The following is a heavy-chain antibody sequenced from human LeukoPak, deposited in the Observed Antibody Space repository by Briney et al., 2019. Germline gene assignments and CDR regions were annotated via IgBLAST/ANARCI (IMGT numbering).Heavy chain of an antibody. Sequence: PGGSLRLSCAASGFIFSNSWINWVRQALGKGLEWVANIKPDGSQTFYLDSVKGRFTVSRDNAKHSAYLQMNSLRAEDTAVYYCFGSGSYSKWDQGTLVTVSS. J-gene: IGHJ4*02. V-gene: IGHV3-7*01. CDR2: IKPDGSQT. D-gene: IGHD3-10*01. CDR1: GFIFSNSW. CDR3: FGSGSYSK.